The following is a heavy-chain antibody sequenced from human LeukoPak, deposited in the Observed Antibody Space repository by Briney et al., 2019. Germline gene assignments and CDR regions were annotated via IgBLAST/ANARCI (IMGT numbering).Heavy chain of an antibody. Sequence: GGSLRLSCAASGLTFSSFGMSWVRQAPGKGLEWVSHISGSGTTTYYADPVKGRFTISRDNSKNTLYLQMNSLRAEDTAVYYCAKYTGRRAFDMWGQGTMVTVSS. CDR1: GLTFSSFG. CDR3: AKYTGRRAFDM. V-gene: IGHV3-23*01. J-gene: IGHJ3*02. CDR2: ISGSGTTT. D-gene: IGHD7-27*01.